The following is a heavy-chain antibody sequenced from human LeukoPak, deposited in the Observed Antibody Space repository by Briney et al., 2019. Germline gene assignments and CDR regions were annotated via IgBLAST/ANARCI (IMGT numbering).Heavy chain of an antibody. V-gene: IGHV4-34*01. J-gene: IGHJ4*02. D-gene: IGHD3-10*01. CDR3: ARNEPYYYDSGRQKYYFDY. Sequence: SETLSLTCAVYGGSFSGYCWSWIRQPPGKGLEWIGEINHSGSTNYNPSLKSRVTISVDTSKNQFSLKLSSVTAADTAVYYCARNEPYYYDSGRQKYYFDYWGQGTLVTVSS. CDR1: GGSFSGYC. CDR2: INHSGST.